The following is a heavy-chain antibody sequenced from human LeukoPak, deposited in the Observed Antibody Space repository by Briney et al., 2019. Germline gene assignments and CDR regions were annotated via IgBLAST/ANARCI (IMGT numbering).Heavy chain of an antibody. J-gene: IGHJ5*02. CDR3: ARENIVVVPAANPRFDP. CDR1: GGSFSGYY. V-gene: IGHV4-34*01. CDR2: INHSGST. D-gene: IGHD2-2*01. Sequence: SETLSLTCAVYGGSFSGYYWSWIRQPPGKGLEWIGEINHSGSTNYNPSLKSRVTISVDTSKNQFSLKLSSATAADTAVYYCARENIVVVPAANPRFDPWGQGTLVTVSS.